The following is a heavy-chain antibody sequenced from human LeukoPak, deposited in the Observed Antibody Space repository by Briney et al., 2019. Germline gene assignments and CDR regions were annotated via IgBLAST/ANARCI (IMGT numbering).Heavy chain of an antibody. D-gene: IGHD1-26*01. Sequence: GGSLRLSLPATVFTVIINYMSRVRQAPGKGLEWVSVIYSGGSTYYAHSVKGRFTISRDNSNNTLYLQMNSLRAEEPAVYYCARDKSGSSSYFDHWGQGPLVTVSS. CDR1: VFTVIINY. CDR2: IYSGGST. CDR3: ARDKSGSSSYFDH. J-gene: IGHJ4*02. V-gene: IGHV3-66*02.